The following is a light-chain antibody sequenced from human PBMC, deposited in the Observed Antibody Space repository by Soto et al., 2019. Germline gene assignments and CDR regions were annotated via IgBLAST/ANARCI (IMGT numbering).Light chain of an antibody. Sequence: EIVLTQSPGTLSLSPGERGTLSCRASQSVSNRYLARYQQKPGQAPRLLISGASSRATGIPDRFSGSGSGTDFTLTISRLEPEDFAVYYCHQYGNSPGTFGQGTKVDIK. V-gene: IGKV3-20*01. CDR2: GAS. CDR1: QSVSNRY. J-gene: IGKJ1*01. CDR3: HQYGNSPGT.